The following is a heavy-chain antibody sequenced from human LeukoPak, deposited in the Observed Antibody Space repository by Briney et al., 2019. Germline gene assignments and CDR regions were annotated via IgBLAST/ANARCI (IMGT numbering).Heavy chain of an antibody. CDR2: ISGSGGST. CDR3: ANGAFWSGYYTNYYYYMDV. J-gene: IGHJ6*03. V-gene: IGHV3-23*01. CDR1: GFTFSSYA. D-gene: IGHD3-3*01. Sequence: GGSLRLSCAASGFTFSSYAMSWVRQAPGKGLEWVSAISGSGGSTYYADSVKGRFTISRDNSKNTLYLQMNSLRAEDTAVYYCANGAFWSGYYTNYYYYMDVWGKGTTVTVSS.